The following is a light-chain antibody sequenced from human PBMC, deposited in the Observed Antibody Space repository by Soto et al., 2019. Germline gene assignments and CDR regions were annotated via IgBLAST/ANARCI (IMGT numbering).Light chain of an antibody. J-gene: IGLJ1*01. CDR3: CSYAGSYTFGAYV. Sequence: QSALTQPRSVSGSPGQSVTISCTGTSSDVGGYNYVSWYQQHPGKAPKLMIYDVSKRPSGVPDRFSGSKSGNTASLTISGLQAEDEADYYCCSYAGSYTFGAYVFGTRTKVTVL. CDR1: SSDVGGYNY. CDR2: DVS. V-gene: IGLV2-11*01.